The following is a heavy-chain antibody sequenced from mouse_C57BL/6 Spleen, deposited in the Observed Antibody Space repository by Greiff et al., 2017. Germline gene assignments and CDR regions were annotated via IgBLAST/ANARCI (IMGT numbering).Heavy chain of an antibody. CDR3: TATGRLGPFAY. J-gene: IGHJ3*01. D-gene: IGHD4-1*01. Sequence: VQLQQSGAELVRPGASVKLSCTASGFNIKDDYMHWVKQRPEQGLEWIGWIDPENGDTEYASKFQGKATITADTSSNTAYLQLSSLTSEDTAVYYCTATGRLGPFAYWGQGTLVTVSA. CDR1: GFNIKDDY. CDR2: IDPENGDT. V-gene: IGHV14-4*01.